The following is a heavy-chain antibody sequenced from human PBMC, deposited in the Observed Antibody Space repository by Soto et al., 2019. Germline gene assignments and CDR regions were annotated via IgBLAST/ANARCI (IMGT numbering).Heavy chain of an antibody. CDR1: GYTFTSYD. CDR2: MNPNSGNT. CDR3: ARADYYGSGSYYNAPYYMDV. V-gene: IGHV1-8*01. D-gene: IGHD3-10*01. J-gene: IGHJ6*03. Sequence: ASVKVSCKASGYTFTSYDINWVRQATGQGLEWMGWMNPNSGNTGYAQKFQGRVTMTRNTSISTAYMELSSLRSEDTAVYYCARADYYGSGSYYNAPYYMDVWGKGTTVTVSS.